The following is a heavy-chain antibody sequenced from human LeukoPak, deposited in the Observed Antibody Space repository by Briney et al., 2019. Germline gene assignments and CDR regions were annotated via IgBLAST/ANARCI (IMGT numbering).Heavy chain of an antibody. D-gene: IGHD6-13*01. V-gene: IGHV4-4*07. J-gene: IGHJ4*02. Sequence: PSETLSLTCTVSGGSISSYYCSWIRQPAGKGLEWIGRIYTTGSPYYNPSLKSRVTMSVDTSKTQFSLTLTSVTAADTAVYYCALIAKAYSNTRYSYWGQGTQVTVSS. CDR1: GGSISSYY. CDR2: IYTTGSP. CDR3: ALIAKAYSNTRYSY.